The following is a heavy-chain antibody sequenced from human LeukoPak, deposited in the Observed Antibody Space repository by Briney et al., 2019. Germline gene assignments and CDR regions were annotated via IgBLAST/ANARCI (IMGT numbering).Heavy chain of an antibody. Sequence: ASVKVSCKASGGTFSSYTISWVRQAPGQGLEWMGRIIPILDIANYAQKFQGRVTITADKSTSTAYMELSSLRSEDTAVYYCAGELLSDQYYYYYYYMDVWGKGTTVTVSS. J-gene: IGHJ6*03. CDR3: AGELLSDQYYYYYYYMDV. V-gene: IGHV1-69*02. CDR1: GGTFSSYT. D-gene: IGHD2-2*01. CDR2: IIPILDIA.